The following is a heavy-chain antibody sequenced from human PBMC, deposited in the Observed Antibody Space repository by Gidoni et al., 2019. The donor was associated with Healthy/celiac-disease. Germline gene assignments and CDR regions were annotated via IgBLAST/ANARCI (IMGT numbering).Heavy chain of an antibody. V-gene: IGHV4-59*01. CDR1: GGSISTYY. J-gene: IGHJ4*02. CDR2: IYYSGST. D-gene: IGHD3-16*02. CDR3: ARGEVWGSYRHFDY. Sequence: QLQLQESGPGLVKPSETLSLPCTVSGGSISTYYWSWIRQPPGKGLEWIGYIYYSGSTNYNPSLKSRVTISVDTSKNQFSLKLSSVTAADTAVYYCARGEVWGSYRHFDYWGQGTLVTVSS.